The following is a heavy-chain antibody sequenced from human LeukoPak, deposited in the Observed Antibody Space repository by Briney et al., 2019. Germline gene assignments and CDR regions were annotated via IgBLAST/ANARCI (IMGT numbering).Heavy chain of an antibody. CDR2: IYFSGST. J-gene: IGHJ4*02. D-gene: IGHD3-22*01. V-gene: IGHV4-39*01. Sequence: PSETLSLTCTVSGGSISSSNYYWGWIRQPPGKGLEWIGSIYFSGSTYYNPSLKSRVTISVDTSKNQFSLKLSSVTAADTAVYYCARRWYSSGYLDYWGQGTLVTVSS. CDR3: ARRWYSSGYLDY. CDR1: GGSISSSNYY.